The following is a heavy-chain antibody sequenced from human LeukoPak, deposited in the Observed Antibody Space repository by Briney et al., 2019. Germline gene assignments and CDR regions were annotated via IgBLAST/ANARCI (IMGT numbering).Heavy chain of an antibody. J-gene: IGHJ4*02. CDR2: NHYSGTT. CDR3: ARGEYSSSWYFVLH. CDR1: GGPISSYY. Sequence: PSETLSLTCSVSGGPISSYYWSWIRQPPGKGLEWIGYNHYSGTTNYNPSLKSRVTISVDRSKNQFSLKLNSVTAADTAVYYCARGEYSSSWYFVLHWGRGTLVTVSS. V-gene: IGHV4-59*01. D-gene: IGHD6-13*01.